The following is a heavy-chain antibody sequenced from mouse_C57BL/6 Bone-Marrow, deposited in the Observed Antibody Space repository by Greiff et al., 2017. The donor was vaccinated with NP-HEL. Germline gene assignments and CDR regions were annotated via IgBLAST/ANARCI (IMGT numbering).Heavy chain of an antibody. J-gene: IGHJ2*01. CDR1: GFTFSSYG. CDR2: ISSGGSYT. V-gene: IGHV5-6*01. D-gene: IGHD3-3*01. CDR3: ARQGGDGDFDY. Sequence: EVQLVESGGDLVKPGGSLKLSCAASGFTFSSYGMSWVRQTPDKRLEWVATISSGGSYTYYPDSVKGRFTISRDNAKNTLYLHRRSLKSEDTAMYYCARQGGDGDFDYWGQGTTLTGSS.